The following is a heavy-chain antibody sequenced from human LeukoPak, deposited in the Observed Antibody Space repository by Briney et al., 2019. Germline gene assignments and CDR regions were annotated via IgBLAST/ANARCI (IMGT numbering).Heavy chain of an antibody. V-gene: IGHV3-7*01. CDR2: IKQDGSDK. Sequence: PGGSLRLYCAASGFTFSSYWMSWVRQAPGKGLEWVANIKQDGSDKYYVDSVKGRFTISRDNAKNSVYLQMNSLRAEDTALYYCARAVAENWFDPWGQGTLVTVSS. J-gene: IGHJ5*02. D-gene: IGHD6-19*01. CDR1: GFTFSSYW. CDR3: ARAVAENWFDP.